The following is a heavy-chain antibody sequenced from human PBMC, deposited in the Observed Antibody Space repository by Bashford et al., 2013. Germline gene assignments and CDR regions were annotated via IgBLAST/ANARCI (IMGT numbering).Heavy chain of an antibody. CDR2: MNPNSDNT. CDR1: GYTFTSYN. CDR3: ARESPDDYVDY. D-gene: IGHD1-14*01. Sequence: ASVKVSCKASGYTFTSYNINWVRQATGQGLEWMGWMNPNSDNTGYAQKFQGRVTITADESTSTAYMELSRLRSDDTAVYYCARESPDDYVDYWGQGTLVTVSS. J-gene: IGHJ4*02. V-gene: IGHV1-8*01.